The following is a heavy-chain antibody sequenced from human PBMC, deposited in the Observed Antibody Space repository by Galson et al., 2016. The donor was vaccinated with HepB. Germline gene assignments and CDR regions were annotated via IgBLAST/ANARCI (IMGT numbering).Heavy chain of an antibody. CDR2: INAYNGNT. Sequence: SVKVSCKASGFTFTAYGISWVRQAPGQGLEWMGWINAYNGNTNYAQSFQGRVTMTPYTSTGTAYMELWNLRSDDTALYYCARVLGGYDFYPWGQGTLVTVSS. J-gene: IGHJ5*02. D-gene: IGHD5-12*01. CDR3: ARVLGGYDFYP. CDR1: GFTFTAYG. V-gene: IGHV1-18*01.